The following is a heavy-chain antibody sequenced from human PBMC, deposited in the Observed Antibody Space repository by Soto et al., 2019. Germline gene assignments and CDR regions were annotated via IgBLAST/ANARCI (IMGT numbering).Heavy chain of an antibody. D-gene: IGHD1-7*01. CDR2: IHRTGST. Sequence: SETLSLTCAVSGGSFTSNNWWAWVRQPPGQGLEWIGEIHRTGSTNYNPSLKSRVTISLDKSENQFSLKVTSLTAADTAVYYCASRDPGTSVDYWGQGTLVTVSS. V-gene: IGHV4-4*02. CDR1: GGSFTSNNW. CDR3: ASRDPGTSVDY. J-gene: IGHJ4*02.